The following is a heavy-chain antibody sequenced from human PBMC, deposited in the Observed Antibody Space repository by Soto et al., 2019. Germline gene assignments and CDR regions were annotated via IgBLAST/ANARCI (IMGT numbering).Heavy chain of an antibody. V-gene: IGHV4-34*01. D-gene: IGHD3-3*01. CDR1: GGSFSGYY. CDR3: ARLTIFGVVPYYYYYGMDV. CDR2: INHSGST. J-gene: IGHJ6*02. Sequence: SETLSLTCAVYGGSFSGYYWSWIRQPPGKGLERIGEINHSGSTNYNPSLKSRVTISVDTSKNQFSLKLSSVTAADTAVFFCARLTIFGVVPYYYYYGMDVWGQGTTVTVSS.